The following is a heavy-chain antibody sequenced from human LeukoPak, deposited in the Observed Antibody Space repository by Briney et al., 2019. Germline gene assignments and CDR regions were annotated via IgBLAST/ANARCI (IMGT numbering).Heavy chain of an antibody. Sequence: GSSVKVSCKASGGTFSSYAISWVRQAPGQGLEWMGRIIPILGIANYAQKFQGRVTITADKSTSTAYMELSSLRSEDTAVYYCASDVGSGSYFVYYFDYWGQGTLVTVSS. CDR3: ASDVGSGSYFVYYFDY. CDR1: GGTFSSYA. CDR2: IIPILGIA. V-gene: IGHV1-69*04. J-gene: IGHJ4*02. D-gene: IGHD1-26*01.